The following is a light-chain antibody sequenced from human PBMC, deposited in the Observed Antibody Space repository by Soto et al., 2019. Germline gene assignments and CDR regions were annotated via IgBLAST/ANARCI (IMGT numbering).Light chain of an antibody. CDR3: QQYNNWPIT. Sequence: DKLMSQSPATLSVSPGERVTLSCRASQNIHNHMSWFLQKPGQAPRLLIYGASTRATGIPARFSGSGSGTEFTLTISSLQSEDFEVYYCQQYNNWPITFGQGTRLEIK. CDR1: QNIHNH. V-gene: IGKV3-15*01. J-gene: IGKJ5*01. CDR2: GAS.